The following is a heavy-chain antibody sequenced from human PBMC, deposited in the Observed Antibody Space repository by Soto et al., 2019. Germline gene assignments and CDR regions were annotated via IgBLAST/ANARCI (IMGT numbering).Heavy chain of an antibody. CDR3: ARTTSVPITRRSRYFFDY. J-gene: IGHJ4*02. CDR2: VYYSGTT. V-gene: IGHV4-61*01. D-gene: IGHD3-10*01. Sequence: SETLSLTCSVSGGSVSNKTYYWSWLRQPPGKRLDWIGYVYYSGTTNYNPSLKIRVTISVDLSKNKFSLRLSSVTTTDTAIYSCARTTSVPITRRSRYFFDYWGQGTLVTVSS. CDR1: GGSVSNKTYY.